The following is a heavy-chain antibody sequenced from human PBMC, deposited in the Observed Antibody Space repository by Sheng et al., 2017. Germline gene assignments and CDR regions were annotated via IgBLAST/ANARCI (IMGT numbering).Heavy chain of an antibody. CDR2: ISSDGNNK. Sequence: QVQLVESGEAWSSLGGSLESLLCSLWIHLQYLCHTLGPPGSRQGAWSGWAVISSDGNNKYYADSLKGRFTISRDNSRNSLYLQMNGLKAEDTGFYYCARGTGSDVWGQGTLVTVSS. D-gene: IGHD3-10*01. J-gene: IGHJ4*02. V-gene: IGHV3-30*03. CDR1: IHLQYLC. CDR3: ARGTGSDV.